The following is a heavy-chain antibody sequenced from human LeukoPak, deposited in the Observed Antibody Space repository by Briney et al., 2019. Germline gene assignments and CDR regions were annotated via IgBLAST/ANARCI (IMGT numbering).Heavy chain of an antibody. CDR3: SAAPYYYGSGSDDAFDI. V-gene: IGHV4-30-2*01. CDR1: GGSISSGGYS. J-gene: IGHJ3*02. Sequence: SETLSLTCAVSGGSISSGGYSWSWIRQPPGKGLEWIGYIYLSGSTYYNPSLKSRVTISVDRSKNQFSLKLSSVTAADTAVYYCSAAPYYYGSGSDDAFDIWGQGTMVTVSS. CDR2: IYLSGST. D-gene: IGHD3-10*01.